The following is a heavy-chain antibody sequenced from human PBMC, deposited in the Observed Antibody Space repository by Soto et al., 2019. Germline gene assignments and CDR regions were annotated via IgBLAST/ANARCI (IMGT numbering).Heavy chain of an antibody. J-gene: IGHJ4*02. V-gene: IGHV4-34*01. Sequence: QVQLQQWGAGLLKPSETLSLTCVMYGGSLSGYYWSWIRQPPGKGLEWIGEIKDGGLTNYSPSLKSRVTVSVYRPLNQFALQLHSVTAADTAVYYCARGQEGVVATHWDQGALVTVSS. CDR2: IKDGGLT. D-gene: IGHD5-12*01. CDR3: ARGQEGVVATH. CDR1: GGSLSGYY.